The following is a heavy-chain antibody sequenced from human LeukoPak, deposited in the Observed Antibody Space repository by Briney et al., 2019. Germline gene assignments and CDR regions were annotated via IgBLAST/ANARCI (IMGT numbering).Heavy chain of an antibody. Sequence: GGSLRLSCAASGFTFSNAWMSWVRQAPGKGLELVGRIKSKTDGGTTDYAAPVKGRFTISRDDSKNTLYLQMNGLKTEDTAVYYCTTPGYSSGWYDLDYWGQGTLVTVSS. CDR1: GFTFSNAW. J-gene: IGHJ4*02. CDR3: TTPGYSSGWYDLDY. V-gene: IGHV3-15*01. CDR2: IKSKTDGGTT. D-gene: IGHD6-19*01.